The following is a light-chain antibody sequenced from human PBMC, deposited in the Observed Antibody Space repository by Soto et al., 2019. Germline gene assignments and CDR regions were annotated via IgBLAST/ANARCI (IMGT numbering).Light chain of an antibody. V-gene: IGKV4-1*01. Sequence: DIVMTQSPDSLAVSLGEMATINCKSSQTVLYTSNYLAWYQQKPGQPPKLLIYWASTRESGVPDRFGGSGSGTDFTLTISSLQAEDVAVYYCQQYYTTPVTFGQGTKVEIK. CDR3: QQYYTTPVT. CDR2: WAS. J-gene: IGKJ1*01. CDR1: QTVLYTSNY.